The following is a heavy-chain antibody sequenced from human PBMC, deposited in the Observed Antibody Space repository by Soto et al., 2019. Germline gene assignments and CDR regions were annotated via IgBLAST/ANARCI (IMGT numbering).Heavy chain of an antibody. CDR1: GFSFSSYA. CDR3: ADGGEWSFNFVY. Sequence: GGSLRLSCVASGFSFSSYALTWVRQAPGKGLEWVSGISVSGDNTYYADSVKGRFTISRDNSKNTLYLQMNNLRAEDTAVYYCADGGEWSFNFVYWGQGTQVTVSS. V-gene: IGHV3-23*01. D-gene: IGHD3-3*01. J-gene: IGHJ4*02. CDR2: ISVSGDNT.